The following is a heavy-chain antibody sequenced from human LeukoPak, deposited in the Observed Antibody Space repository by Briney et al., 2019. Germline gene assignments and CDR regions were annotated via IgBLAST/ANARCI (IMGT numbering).Heavy chain of an antibody. J-gene: IGHJ4*02. CDR3: ARESSFFNSSGWYEAPEY. CDR1: GGTFSSYA. V-gene: IGHV1-69*13. CDR2: TIPIFGTA. Sequence: SVTVSYKASGGTFSSYAISWVRQAPGQGLEWMGGTIPIFGTANYAQKFQGRVTITADESTSTAYMELSSLRSEDTAVYYCARESSFFNSSGWYEAPEYWGQGTLVTVSS. D-gene: IGHD6-19*01.